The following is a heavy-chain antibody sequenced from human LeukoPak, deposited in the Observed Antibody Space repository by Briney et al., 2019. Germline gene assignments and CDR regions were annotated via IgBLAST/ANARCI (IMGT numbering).Heavy chain of an antibody. V-gene: IGHV1-2*02. CDR1: GYTFTGYY. CDR2: INPNSGGT. J-gene: IGHJ4*02. Sequence: ASVTVSCKASGYTFTGYYMHWVRQAPGQGLEWMGWINPNSGGTNYAQKFQGRVTMTRDTSISTAYMELSRLRSDDTAVYYCARDYPQVNDFWSGYPGGFVDYWGQGTLVTVSS. D-gene: IGHD3-3*01. CDR3: ARDYPQVNDFWSGYPGGFVDY.